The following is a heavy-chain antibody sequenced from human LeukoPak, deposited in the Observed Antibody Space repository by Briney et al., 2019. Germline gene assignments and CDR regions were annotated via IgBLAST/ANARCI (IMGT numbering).Heavy chain of an antibody. V-gene: IGHV1-69*13. J-gene: IGHJ4*02. CDR2: IIPIFGTA. D-gene: IGHD1/OR15-1a*01. CDR3: ARGVDRYNWNNYY. CDR1: GGTFSSYA. Sequence: ASVKVSCKASGGTFSSYAISWVRQAPGQGLEWMGGIIPIFGTANYAQKFQGRVTITVDESTSTAYMELSSLRSEDTAVYYCARGVDRYNWNNYYWGQGTLVTVSS.